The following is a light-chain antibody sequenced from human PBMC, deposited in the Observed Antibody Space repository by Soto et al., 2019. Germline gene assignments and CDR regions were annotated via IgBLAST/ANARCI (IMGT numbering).Light chain of an antibody. CDR2: GAS. J-gene: IGKJ5*01. Sequence: EIVMTQSPATLSVSPGERATLSCGASQSVSSDLAWYQQKPGQAPRLLIYGASTRAIGIPARFSGSGSGTEFTLTINSLQSEDFAVYYCQQYNKWPPTFGQGTRLEIK. CDR1: QSVSSD. CDR3: QQYNKWPPT. V-gene: IGKV3-15*01.